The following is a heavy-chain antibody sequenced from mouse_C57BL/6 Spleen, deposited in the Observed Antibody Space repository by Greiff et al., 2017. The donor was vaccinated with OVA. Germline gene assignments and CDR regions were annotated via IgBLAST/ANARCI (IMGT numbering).Heavy chain of an antibody. Sequence: VQLQQSGPELVKPGASVKISCKASGYTFTDYYMNWVKQSHGKSLEWIGDINPNNGGTSYNQKFKGKATLTVDKSSSTAYMELRSLTSEDSAVYYCARREFYGSSPFDDWGQGTTLTVSS. CDR3: ARREFYGSSPFDD. CDR2: INPNNGGT. V-gene: IGHV1-26*01. D-gene: IGHD1-1*01. J-gene: IGHJ2*01. CDR1: GYTFTDYY.